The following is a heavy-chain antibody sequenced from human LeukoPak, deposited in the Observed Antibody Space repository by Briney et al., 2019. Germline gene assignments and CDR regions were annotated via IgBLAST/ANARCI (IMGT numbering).Heavy chain of an antibody. CDR1: GGSFSGYY. Sequence: SETLSLTCAVYGGSFSGYYWSWIRQPPGKGLEWLGEINHSGSTNYNPSLKSRVTISVDTSKNQFSLKLSSVTAADTAVYYCARLPGYYDFWGGYYFGGGQGTLVTVSS. J-gene: IGHJ4*02. CDR2: INHSGST. D-gene: IGHD3-3*01. CDR3: ARLPGYYDFWGGYYFG. V-gene: IGHV4-34*01.